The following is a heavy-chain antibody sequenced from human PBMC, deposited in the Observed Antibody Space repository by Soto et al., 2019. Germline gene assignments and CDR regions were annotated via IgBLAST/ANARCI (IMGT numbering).Heavy chain of an antibody. CDR2: IYYSGST. J-gene: IGHJ2*01. D-gene: IGHD3-3*01. CDR3: ARHRVAGKPYWYFDL. CDR1: GGSISSSSYY. V-gene: IGHV4-39*01. Sequence: QLQLQESGPGLVKPSETLSLTCTVSGGSISSSSYYWGWIRQPPGKGLEWIGSIYYSGSTYYNPSLKSRVTISVDTAKNQVSLKRSSVTAADTAGYYCARHRVAGKPYWYFDLWGRGTLVTVAS.